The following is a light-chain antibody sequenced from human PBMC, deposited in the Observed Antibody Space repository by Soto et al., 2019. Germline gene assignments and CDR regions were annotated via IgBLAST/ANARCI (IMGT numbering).Light chain of an antibody. CDR2: GAS. V-gene: IGKV3-15*01. CDR3: QQYNDPIT. J-gene: IGKJ5*01. Sequence: DTVMTQSPATLSVSPGESATLSYRASQSVSNKLAWYQQKAGQAPRLLIYGASTRATGVPARFSGRGSETEFTLTISALQSEDFAVYYCQQYNDPITFGPGTRLETK. CDR1: QSVSNK.